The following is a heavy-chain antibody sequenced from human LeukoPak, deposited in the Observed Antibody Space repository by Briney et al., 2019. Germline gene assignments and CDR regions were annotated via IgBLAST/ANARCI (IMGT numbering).Heavy chain of an antibody. CDR2: INHSGST. CDR1: GGSFSGYY. CDR3: ARVGIAAGYNWFDP. J-gene: IGHJ5*02. V-gene: IGHV4-34*01. Sequence: SETLSLTCAVYGGSFSGYYWSWIRQPPGKGLEWIGEINHSGSTNYNPSLKSRVTISVDTSKNQFSLKLSSVTAADTAVYYCARVGIAAGYNWFDPWGQGTLVTVSS. D-gene: IGHD6-13*01.